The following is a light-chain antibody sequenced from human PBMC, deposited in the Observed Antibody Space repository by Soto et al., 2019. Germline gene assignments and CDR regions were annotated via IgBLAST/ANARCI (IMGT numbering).Light chain of an antibody. J-gene: IGLJ2*01. CDR2: DVS. CDR1: SSDVGGYNY. CDR3: SSYTSSSTVV. V-gene: IGLV2-14*03. Sequence: QSALTQPASVSGSPGQSIPISCTGTSSDVGGYNYVSWYQQHPGKAPKLMIYDVSNRPSGVSNRFSGSKSGNTASLTISGLLAEDEADYYCSSYTSSSTVVFGGGTKLTVL.